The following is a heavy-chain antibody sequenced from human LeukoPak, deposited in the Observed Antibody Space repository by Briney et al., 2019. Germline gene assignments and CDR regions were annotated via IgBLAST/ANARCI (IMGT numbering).Heavy chain of an antibody. Sequence: GGSLRLSCAASGFTFTNYAMSWVRQAPGKGLEWVSDSSGSGDFTYYADSVKGRFTSSRDKSKNTLYLQMNSLRAEDTAVYYCAKDGARDGYNYPDYWGQGTLVTVSS. J-gene: IGHJ4*02. CDR3: AKDGARDGYNYPDY. CDR2: SSGSGDFT. CDR1: GFTFTNYA. D-gene: IGHD5-24*01. V-gene: IGHV3-23*01.